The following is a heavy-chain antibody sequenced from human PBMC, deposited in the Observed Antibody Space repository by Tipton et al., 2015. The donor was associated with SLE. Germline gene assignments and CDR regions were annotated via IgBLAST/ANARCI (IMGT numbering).Heavy chain of an antibody. D-gene: IGHD4-17*01. CDR1: GFTFSSYE. CDR2: ISISGNSI. V-gene: IGHV3-48*03. CDR3: ARDDGDPDYHGIDV. J-gene: IGHJ6*02. Sequence: GSLRLSCAASGFTFSSYEMNWVRQAPGKGLEWVSHISISGNSIYYADSVKGRFTISRDNAKNSLYLEMDSLRVEDTATYYCARDDGDPDYHGIDVWGQGTTVTVSS.